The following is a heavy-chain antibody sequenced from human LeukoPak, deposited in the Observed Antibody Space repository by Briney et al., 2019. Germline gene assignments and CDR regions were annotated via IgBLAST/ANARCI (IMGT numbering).Heavy chain of an antibody. V-gene: IGHV4-59*01. CDR3: ARARYGDLDY. CDR1: GGSISTYY. CDR2: IYYSGST. D-gene: IGHD4-17*01. Sequence: PSETLSLTCTVSGGSISTYYWTWIRQPPGKGLEWIGYIYYSGSTNYNPSLKSRVSISVDTSKNQFSLNVSSVTAADTAIYYCARARYGDLDYWGQGALVTVSS. J-gene: IGHJ4*02.